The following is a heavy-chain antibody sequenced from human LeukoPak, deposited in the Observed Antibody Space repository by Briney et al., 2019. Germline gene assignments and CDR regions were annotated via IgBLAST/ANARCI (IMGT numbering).Heavy chain of an antibody. CDR3: ARDPTGHGFYFDY. J-gene: IGHJ4*02. CDR2: IYTSGRT. D-gene: IGHD3-9*01. Sequence: SQTLSLTCTVSGDSITSGSCYLSWIRQPAGRGLKWIGRIYTSGRTDYDPSLKSRVTMSVDTSKSDFSLNLSSVTATDTAVYHCARDPTGHGFYFDYWGQGIQVTVSS. V-gene: IGHV4-61*02. CDR1: GDSITSGSCY.